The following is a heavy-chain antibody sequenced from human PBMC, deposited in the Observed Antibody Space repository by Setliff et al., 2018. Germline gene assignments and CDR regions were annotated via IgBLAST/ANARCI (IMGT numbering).Heavy chain of an antibody. Sequence: KVSCKASAHIFKSYGISWVRQALGQGLEWVGWISSYNDVTSYAQRFQGRVTLTTDTSTSAAYMELRTLRSDDTAVYHCAISTLSICSGGSCPNAFDVWGKGTTVTVSS. CDR2: ISSYNDVT. CDR3: AISTLSICSGGSCPNAFDV. J-gene: IGHJ6*04. V-gene: IGHV1-18*01. D-gene: IGHD2-15*01. CDR1: AHIFKSYG.